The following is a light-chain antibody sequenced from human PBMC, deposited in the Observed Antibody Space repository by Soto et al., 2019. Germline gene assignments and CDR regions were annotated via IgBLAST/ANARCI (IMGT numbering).Light chain of an antibody. J-gene: IGKJ2*01. CDR3: QQYNNWPPYT. CDR2: GAS. CDR1: QSVFSN. Sequence: EIVMTQSPATLSVSPGERATLSCRASQSVFSNLAWSQHKPGQAPRLLIYGASTRATGIPARFSGSGSGTEFTLTISSLQSEDFAVYYCQQYNNWPPYTFGQGTKLEIK. V-gene: IGKV3-15*01.